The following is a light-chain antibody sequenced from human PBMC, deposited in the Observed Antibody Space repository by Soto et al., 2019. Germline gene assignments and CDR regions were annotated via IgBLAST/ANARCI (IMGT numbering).Light chain of an antibody. V-gene: IGLV2-14*03. CDR3: SSYTSGSTRVV. CDR2: DVS. Sequence: QSALTQPASVSGSPGQSITISCTGTSSDVGGYNYVSWYQQHPGKAPKVIIYDVSKWPSGISNRFSGSKSGNTASLTISGLQIEDEADYYCSSYTSGSTRVVFGGGTKLTVL. CDR1: SSDVGGYNY. J-gene: IGLJ2*01.